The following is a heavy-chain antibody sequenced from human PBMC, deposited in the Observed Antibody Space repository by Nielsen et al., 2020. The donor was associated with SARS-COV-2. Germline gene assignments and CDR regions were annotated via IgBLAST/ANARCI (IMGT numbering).Heavy chain of an antibody. J-gene: IGHJ4*02. D-gene: IGHD3-10*02. CDR2: IYHSGST. CDR3: ARGQLFGEFFDY. V-gene: IGHV4-30-2*01. CDR1: GDSISSGTYS. Sequence: SETLSLTCAVSGDSISSGTYSWSWIRQPPGKGLEWIGYIYHSGSTYYNPSLKSRVTLSLDMSRNQFSLKLDSVTVADTAVYYCARGQLFGEFFDYWGQGTLVTVSS.